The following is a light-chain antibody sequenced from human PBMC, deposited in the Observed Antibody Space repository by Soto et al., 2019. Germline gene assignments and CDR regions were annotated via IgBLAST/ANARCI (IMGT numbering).Light chain of an antibody. CDR1: QTISTW. CDR2: DAS. CDR3: QQYTNTNNPWM. V-gene: IGKV1-5*01. J-gene: IGKJ1*01. Sequence: DVQVTQSPPTLSASVGDRVTITCRASQTISTWMAWYQQKPGKAPKLLVGDASPLQSGVASRFSGSGSGTEFTLIISGLQPDDSATYYCQQYTNTNNPWMFGQGTKV.